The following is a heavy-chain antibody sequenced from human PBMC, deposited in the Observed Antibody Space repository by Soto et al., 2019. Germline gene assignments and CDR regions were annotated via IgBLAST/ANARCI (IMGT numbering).Heavy chain of an antibody. CDR2: IRSKADGGTT. CDR3: TTWISGVVTAH. J-gene: IGHJ4*02. V-gene: IGHV3-15*07. D-gene: IGHD3-3*01. CDR1: GFTFSNAW. Sequence: EVQLVESGGGLVKPGGSLRLSCAASGFTFSNAWMNWVRQAPGKGLEWVGRIRSKADGGTTDYAAPVKGRFTFSRDDSENTLFLHMDSLKTEDTAVYYCTTWISGVVTAHWGQGTLVTVSS.